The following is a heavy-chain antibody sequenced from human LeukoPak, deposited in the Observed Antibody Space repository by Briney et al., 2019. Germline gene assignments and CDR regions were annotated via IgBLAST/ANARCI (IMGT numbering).Heavy chain of an antibody. V-gene: IGHV3-15*01. D-gene: IGHD1-26*01. Sequence: GGSLRLSCAASGFNFNYVWMNWVRQAPGKGLEWVGRIRTKIEGETTDYAAPVKGRFTISRDDSKTTLFLQMNSLKTADSAVYYCTTERNWELLRPYGLDIWGQGTTVIVSS. CDR2: IRTKIEGETT. CDR3: TTERNWELLRPYGLDI. CDR1: GFNFNYVW. J-gene: IGHJ6*02.